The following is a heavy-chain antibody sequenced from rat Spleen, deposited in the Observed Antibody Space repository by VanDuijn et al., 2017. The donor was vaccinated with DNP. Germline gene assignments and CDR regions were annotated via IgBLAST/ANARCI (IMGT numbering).Heavy chain of an antibody. CDR3: AKWPNYGGWSDYFDY. CDR2: INQDSRTI. D-gene: IGHD1-11*01. Sequence: EVKLVESGGGLVQPGRSLKLSCAASGFNFNDYWMGWVRQAPGKGLEWIAEINQDSRTIKYSPSLKDKFIISRDNVQNTLYLQMSQLGSEDTAIYYCAKWPNYGGWSDYFDYWGQGVMVTVSS. CDR1: GFNFNDYW. V-gene: IGHV4-2*01. J-gene: IGHJ2*01.